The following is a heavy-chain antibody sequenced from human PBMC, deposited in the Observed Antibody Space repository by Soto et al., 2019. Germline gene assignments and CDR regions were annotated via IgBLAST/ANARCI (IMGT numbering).Heavy chain of an antibody. CDR2: ISGSGGST. D-gene: IGHD6-13*01. CDR1: GFTCSSYA. Sequence: GSLRLSCAASGFTCSSYAMSWVRQAPGKGLEWVSAISGSGGSTYYADSVKGRFTISRDNSKNTLYLQMNSLRAEDTAVYYCAKDIALIPSSIAAAGSTTFDYWGQGTLVTVSS. V-gene: IGHV3-23*01. J-gene: IGHJ4*02. CDR3: AKDIALIPSSIAAAGSTTFDY.